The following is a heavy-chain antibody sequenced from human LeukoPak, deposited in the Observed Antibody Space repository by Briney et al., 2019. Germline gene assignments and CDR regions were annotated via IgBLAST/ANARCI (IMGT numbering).Heavy chain of an antibody. D-gene: IGHD5-24*01. V-gene: IGHV1-69*05. CDR3: ARISRDGYIFDY. J-gene: IGHJ4*02. Sequence: GASVKVSCKASGGTFSSYAISWVRQAPGQGLEWMGGIIPIFGTAIYAQKFQGRVTITTDESTSTAYMELSSLRSEDTAVYYCARISRDGYIFDYWGQGTLVTVSS. CDR2: IIPIFGTA. CDR1: GGTFSSYA.